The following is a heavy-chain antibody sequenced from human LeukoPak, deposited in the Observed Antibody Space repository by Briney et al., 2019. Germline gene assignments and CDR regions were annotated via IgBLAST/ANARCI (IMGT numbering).Heavy chain of an antibody. CDR2: IYYNGST. CDR3: ARGARAGYNLEPFDY. D-gene: IGHD5-24*01. J-gene: IGHJ4*02. V-gene: IGHV4-59*08. Sequence: PSETLSLTCTVSGGSMSSYYWSWIRHPPGKGLEWIGYIYYNGSTKYNPSLKSRVTISVDTSKNQFSLKLSSVTAADTAVYYCARGARAGYNLEPFDYWGQGTLVTVSS. CDR1: GGSMSSYY.